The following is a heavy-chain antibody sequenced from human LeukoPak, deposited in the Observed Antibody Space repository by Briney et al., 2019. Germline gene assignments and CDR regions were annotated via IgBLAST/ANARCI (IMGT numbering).Heavy chain of an antibody. J-gene: IGHJ4*02. D-gene: IGHD5-24*01. CDR1: GGTFSSYA. CDR2: ISAYNGNT. CDR3: ARDFAEMATFDY. Sequence: ASVKVSCKASGGTFSSYAISWVRQAPGQGLEWMGWISAYNGNTNYAQKLQGRVTMTTDTSTSTAYMELRSLRSDDTAVYYCARDFAEMATFDYWGQGTLVTVSS. V-gene: IGHV1-18*01.